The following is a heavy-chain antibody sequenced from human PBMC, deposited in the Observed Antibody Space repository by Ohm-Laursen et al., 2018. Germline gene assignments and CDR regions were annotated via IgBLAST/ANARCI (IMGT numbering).Heavy chain of an antibody. D-gene: IGHD6-19*01. V-gene: IGHV3-7*01. CDR3: ARDNAGSGWFH. Sequence: SLRLSCTASGFTFSRNWMSWVRQAPGKGPEWVANINEAGTEKNYGDSVKGRFSISRDNAKNSLYLQMSSLRAEDSAMYYCARDNAGSGWFHWGQGTLVTVSS. CDR1: GFTFSRNW. J-gene: IGHJ4*02. CDR2: INEAGTEK.